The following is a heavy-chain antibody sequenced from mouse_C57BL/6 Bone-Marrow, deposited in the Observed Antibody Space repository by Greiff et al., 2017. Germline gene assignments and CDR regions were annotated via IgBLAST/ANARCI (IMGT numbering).Heavy chain of an antibody. CDR1: GFTIKNTY. V-gene: IGHV14-3*01. Sequence: VQLQQSVAELVRPGASVKLSCTASGFTIKNTYMHWVKQRPEQGLEWIGRIDPANGNTKYAPKFQGKATITADTSSNTAYLQLSSLTSEDTAIYYCARTMGHSFDYWGQGTTLTVSS. CDR3: ARTMGHSFDY. D-gene: IGHD2-3*01. CDR2: IDPANGNT. J-gene: IGHJ2*01.